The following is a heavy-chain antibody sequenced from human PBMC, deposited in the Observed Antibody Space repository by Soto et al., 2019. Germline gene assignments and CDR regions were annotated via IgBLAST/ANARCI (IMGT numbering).Heavy chain of an antibody. D-gene: IGHD2-15*01. CDR2: IYHSGST. J-gene: IGHJ4*02. CDR1: GGSISSGGYS. CDR3: ARDVVVAATESYFDY. V-gene: IGHV4-30-2*01. Sequence: QLQLQESGSGLVKPSQTLSLTCAVSGGSISSGGYSWSWIRQPPGKGLEWIGYIYHSGSTYYYPSLKSRVPISVDRSKNQFSLKLSSVTAADTAVYYCARDVVVAATESYFDYWGQGTLVTVSS.